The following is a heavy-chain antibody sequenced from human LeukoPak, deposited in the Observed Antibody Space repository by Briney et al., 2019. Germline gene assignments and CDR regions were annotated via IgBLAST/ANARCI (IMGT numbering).Heavy chain of an antibody. V-gene: IGHV3-21*01. CDR3: ARGRDGYSRRGPGHDY. CDR1: GFTFSSYA. CDR2: ISSSSSYI. D-gene: IGHD6-13*01. J-gene: IGHJ4*02. Sequence: KTGGSLRLSCAASGFTFSSYAMSWVRQAPGKGLEWVSSISSSSSYIYYAGSVKGRFTISRDNAKNSLYLQMNSLRAEDTAVYYCARGRDGYSRRGPGHDYWGQGTLVTVSS.